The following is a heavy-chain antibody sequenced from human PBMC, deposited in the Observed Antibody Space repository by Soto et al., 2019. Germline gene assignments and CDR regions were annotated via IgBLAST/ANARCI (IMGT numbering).Heavy chain of an antibody. CDR3: ARGGGVGVAGSAAFDM. D-gene: IGHD3-3*01. CDR1: GYPVTAYY. CDR2: INPATGAA. Sequence: QLHLVQSGAVVKKPGASVTVSCSASGYPVTAYYMHWVRQAPGRGLEWMGGINPATGAAKYTQTCQGRVTMTRGTSPGTGFMELSGLTSEDTAVFYCARGGGVGVAGSAAFDMWGQGTLVTVSS. J-gene: IGHJ3*02. V-gene: IGHV1-2*02.